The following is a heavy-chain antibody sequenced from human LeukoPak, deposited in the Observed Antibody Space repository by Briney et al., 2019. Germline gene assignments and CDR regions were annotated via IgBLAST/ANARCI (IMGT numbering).Heavy chain of an antibody. D-gene: IGHD2-2*01. J-gene: IGHJ4*02. CDR3: ARGLIAVVVPAAMSFDY. CDR2: MYLSGTT. Sequence: SGTLSLTCTVSGDSINSLDLWSWVRQPPGKGLEWIGEMYLSGTTHSNPSVKSRVTISIDKSKNQFFLNLSSVTAADTAVYYCARGLIAVVVPAAMSFDYWGQGTLVTVSS. V-gene: IGHV4-4*02. CDR1: GDSINSLDL.